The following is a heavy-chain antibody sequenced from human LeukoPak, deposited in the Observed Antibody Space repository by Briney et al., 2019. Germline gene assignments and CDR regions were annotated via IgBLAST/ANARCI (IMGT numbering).Heavy chain of an antibody. CDR2: IYYSGST. CDR3: VTVPWYFDL. V-gene: IGHV4-39*07. Sequence: SETLSLTCTVSGGSISSSSYYWGWIRQPPGKGLEWIGSIYYSGSTYYNPSLKSRVTISVDTSKNQVSLKLSSVTAADTAVYYCVTVPWYFDLWGRGTLVTVSS. D-gene: IGHD4-17*01. CDR1: GGSISSSSYY. J-gene: IGHJ2*01.